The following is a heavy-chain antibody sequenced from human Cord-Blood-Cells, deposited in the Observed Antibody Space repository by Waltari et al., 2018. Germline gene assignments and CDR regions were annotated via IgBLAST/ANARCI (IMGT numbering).Heavy chain of an antibody. CDR1: GGSITSSSYY. CDR3: ARLSGLEWLLYY. J-gene: IGHJ4*02. V-gene: IGHV4-39*01. D-gene: IGHD3-3*01. Sequence: QLQLQESGPGLVKHSETLSLTCTVSGGSITSSSYYWGWIRQPPGKGLEWFGSIYYSGSTYYTPALKSRVTISVDTSKIQFSLKLSSVTAADTAVYYCARLSGLEWLLYYWGQGTLVTVSS. CDR2: IYYSGST.